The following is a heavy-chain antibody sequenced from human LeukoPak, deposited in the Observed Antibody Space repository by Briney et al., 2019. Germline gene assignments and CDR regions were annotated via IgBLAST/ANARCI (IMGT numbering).Heavy chain of an antibody. V-gene: IGHV4-59*08. CDR2: IYYSGST. D-gene: IGHD3-3*01. CDR1: GGSISSYY. CDR3: ARHIDFYYFDY. J-gene: IGHJ4*02. Sequence: PSETLSLTCTVSGGSISSYYWSWIRQPPGKGLEWIGYIYYSGSTSYNPSLKSRVTISVDTSKNQFSLKLSSVTAADTAVYYCARHIDFYYFDYWGQGTLVTVSS.